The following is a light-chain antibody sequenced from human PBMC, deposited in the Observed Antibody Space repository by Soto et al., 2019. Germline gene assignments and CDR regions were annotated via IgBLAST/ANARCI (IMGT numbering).Light chain of an antibody. CDR2: AAS. V-gene: IGKV1-6*02. CDR3: LQDHDYPWT. Sequence: IKMTQSPSALSVSVTDRVSITCRASQDIGNDLGLYQQRPGEAPELLLYAASTLRSGVPSRFSGSGSGTQFTLTINNLQPEESATYFCLQDHDYPWTFGHGTKVDIK. J-gene: IGKJ1*01. CDR1: QDIGND.